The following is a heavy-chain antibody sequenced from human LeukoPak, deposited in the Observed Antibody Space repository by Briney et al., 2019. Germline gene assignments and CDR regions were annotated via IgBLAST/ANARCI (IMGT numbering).Heavy chain of an antibody. V-gene: IGHV1-3*01. CDR2: IYACSGNV. CDR3: AREGRLVAATNEWDY. CDR1: GYTFTICD. Sequence: AASGKVSCKASGYTFTICDINWVRHAPAQGPEWVGCIYACSGNVKYSQNFQARATITRDTSANTAYLELSSLRCEDTAVYYCAREGRLVAATNEWDYWGQGTLVTVSS. J-gene: IGHJ4*02. D-gene: IGHD1-26*01.